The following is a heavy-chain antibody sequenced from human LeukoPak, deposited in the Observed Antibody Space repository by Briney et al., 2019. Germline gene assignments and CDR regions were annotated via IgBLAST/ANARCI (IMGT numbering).Heavy chain of an antibody. J-gene: IGHJ4*02. CDR2: IYTSGST. CDR3: ARVLYYYDSSGLIDY. Sequence: SETLSLTCTVSGGSISSYYWSWIRQPAGKGLEWIGRIYTSGSTNCNPSLKSRVTISVDTSKNQFSLKLSSVTAADTAVYYCARVLYYYDSSGLIDYWGQGTLVTVSS. CDR1: GGSISSYY. V-gene: IGHV4-4*07. D-gene: IGHD3-22*01.